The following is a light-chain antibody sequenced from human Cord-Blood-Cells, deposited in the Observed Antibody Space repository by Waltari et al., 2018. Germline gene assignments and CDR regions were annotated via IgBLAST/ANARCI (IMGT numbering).Light chain of an antibody. Sequence: DIQMTQSPSSLSASVGDRVTITCRASQSISSYLNWYQQKPGKAPKLLIYAASSLQSRVPSRSSSSGSCTNFTLTISSLQPEDDATYYCQQSCNTPPYTFGQGTKLEIK. CDR2: AAS. CDR3: QQSCNTPPYT. J-gene: IGKJ2*01. CDR1: QSISSY. V-gene: IGKV1-39*01.